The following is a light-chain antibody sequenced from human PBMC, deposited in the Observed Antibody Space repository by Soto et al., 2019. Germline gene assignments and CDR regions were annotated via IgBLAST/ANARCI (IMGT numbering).Light chain of an antibody. J-gene: IGKJ5*01. CDR1: QIISNY. CDR3: QQSYNTPLA. V-gene: IGKV1-39*01. CDR2: GAS. Sequence: DIPLTQSPSSLSASVGDRVTITCRSSQIISNYLNWYQQKPGKAPKLLIYGASSLQTGVPSRFSGSGSGTDFTLTITVLQPEDFATYYCQQSYNTPLAFGQGTRLEIK.